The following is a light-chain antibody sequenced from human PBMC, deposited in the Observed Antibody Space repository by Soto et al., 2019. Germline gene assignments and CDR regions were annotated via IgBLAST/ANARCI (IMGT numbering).Light chain of an antibody. V-gene: IGLV2-11*01. CDR3: CSYAGSFTWV. CDR2: DVN. Sequence: QSALTQPRSVCGSPGQSVTISCTGTNSDVGRYNYVSWYQQHPGKAPRLMIYDVNQRPSGVPDRFSGSKSGNTAFLTISGLLADYEADYHCCSYAGSFTWVFAGGTKLTVL. CDR1: NSDVGRYNY. J-gene: IGLJ3*02.